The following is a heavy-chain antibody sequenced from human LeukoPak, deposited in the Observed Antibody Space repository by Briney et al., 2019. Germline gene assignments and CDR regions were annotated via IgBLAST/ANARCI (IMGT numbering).Heavy chain of an antibody. CDR2: IYYSGST. D-gene: IGHD3-22*01. CDR1: GGSISSSSYY. CDR3: ARDPKTYDSSGYYDY. Sequence: SETLSLTCTVSGGSISSSSYYWGWIRQPPGKGLEWIGSIYYSGSTNYNPSLKSRVTISVDTSKNQFSLKLSSVTAADTAVYYCARDPKTYDSSGYYDYWGQGTLVTVSS. J-gene: IGHJ4*02. V-gene: IGHV4-39*07.